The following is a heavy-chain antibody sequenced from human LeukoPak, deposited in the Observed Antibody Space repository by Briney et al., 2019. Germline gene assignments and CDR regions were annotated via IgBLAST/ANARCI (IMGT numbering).Heavy chain of an antibody. CDR1: GGSFSGYY. J-gene: IGHJ5*02. D-gene: IGHD6-6*01. V-gene: IGHV4-34*01. CDR2: INHSGST. Sequence: PSETLSLTCAVYGGSFSGYYWSWIRQPPGKGLEWIGEINHSGSTNYNPSLKSRVTISVDTSKNQFSLKLSSVTAADTAVYYCARGSIAARNWFDPWGQGTLVTVSS. CDR3: ARGSIAARNWFDP.